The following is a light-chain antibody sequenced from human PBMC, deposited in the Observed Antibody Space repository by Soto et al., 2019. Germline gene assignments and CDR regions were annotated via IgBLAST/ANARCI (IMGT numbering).Light chain of an antibody. V-gene: IGKV3-11*01. CDR3: QQRSNWPLT. Sequence: EIVLTQSPATLSLSPGERATLSCRASQSVGSSLGWYQQKPGRAPRLLIDDASNRATGIPARFSGNGSGTDFTLTISSLEPEDFAVYYCQQRSNWPLTFGGGTKVEIK. CDR1: QSVGSS. J-gene: IGKJ4*01. CDR2: DAS.